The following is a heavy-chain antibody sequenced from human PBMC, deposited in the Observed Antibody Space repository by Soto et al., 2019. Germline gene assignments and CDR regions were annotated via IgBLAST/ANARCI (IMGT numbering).Heavy chain of an antibody. CDR2: IWYDGSNK. Sequence: QVQLVESGGGVVQPGRSLRLSCAASGFTFSSYGMHWVRQAPGKGLEWVAVIWYDGSNKYYADSVKGRFTISRDNSKNPLYLQMNSRRAEDSAVYCCARAFGPPGTLWFGSDLGQGTLVTVSS. D-gene: IGHD3-10*01. CDR3: ARAFGPPGTLWFGSD. V-gene: IGHV3-33*01. J-gene: IGHJ4*02. CDR1: GFTFSSYG.